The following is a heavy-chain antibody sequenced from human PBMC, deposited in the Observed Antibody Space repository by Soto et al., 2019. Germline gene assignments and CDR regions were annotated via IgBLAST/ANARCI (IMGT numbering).Heavy chain of an antibody. D-gene: IGHD3-22*01. V-gene: IGHV3-23*01. J-gene: IGHJ4*01. CDR1: GFSFSSYV. CDR3: AKGEPSGYYYFDF. Sequence: VGSLRLSCVASGFSFSSYVMSWVRQAPGMGLEWVAGITVSGDTTRYADSVRGRFTISRDSSKNTLYLEMNTLRAGDTAIYYCAKGEPSGYYYFDFWGHGTMVTVSS. CDR2: ITVSGDTT.